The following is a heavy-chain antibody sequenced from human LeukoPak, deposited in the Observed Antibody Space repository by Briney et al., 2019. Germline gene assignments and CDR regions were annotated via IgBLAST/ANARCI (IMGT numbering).Heavy chain of an antibody. J-gene: IGHJ5*02. V-gene: IGHV4-38-2*02. CDR3: AGRPDYYDSSGYP. Sequence: SETLSLTCTVSGYSVSSGYYWGWIRQPPGKGLEWIGSMYHSGDTYYNPSLKSRVTISVDTSKNQLSLKLSSVTAADTAVYYCAGRPDYYDSSGYPWGQGTLVTVSS. CDR1: GYSVSSGYY. CDR2: MYHSGDT. D-gene: IGHD3-22*01.